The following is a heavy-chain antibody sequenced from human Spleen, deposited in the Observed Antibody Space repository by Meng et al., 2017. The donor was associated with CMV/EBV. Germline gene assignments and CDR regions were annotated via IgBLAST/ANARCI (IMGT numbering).Heavy chain of an antibody. D-gene: IGHD3-3*01. CDR2: ISSSGSTI. CDR3: AKELQGITIFGVVN. CDR1: GFTFSAYY. V-gene: IGHV3-11*04. J-gene: IGHJ4*02. Sequence: GESLKISCAASGFTFSAYYMSWIRQAPGKGLEWVSYISSSGSTIYYTDSVKGRFTISRDNARNSLYLQMNSLRAEDTAVYYCAKELQGITIFGVVNWGQGTLVTVSS.